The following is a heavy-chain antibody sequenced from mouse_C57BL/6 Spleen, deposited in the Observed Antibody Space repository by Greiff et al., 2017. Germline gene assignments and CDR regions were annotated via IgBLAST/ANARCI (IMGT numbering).Heavy chain of an antibody. CDR2: ILPGSGST. V-gene: IGHV1-9*01. J-gene: IGHJ2*01. CDR1: GYTFTGYW. CDR3: ARGGYYYGSSYKEDYFDY. D-gene: IGHD1-1*01. Sequence: VHLVESGAELMKPGASVKLSCKATGYTFTGYWIEWVKQRPGHGLEWIGEILPGSGSTNYNEKFKGKATFTADTSSNTAYMQLSSLTTEDSAIYYCARGGYYYGSSYKEDYFDYWGQGTTLTVSS.